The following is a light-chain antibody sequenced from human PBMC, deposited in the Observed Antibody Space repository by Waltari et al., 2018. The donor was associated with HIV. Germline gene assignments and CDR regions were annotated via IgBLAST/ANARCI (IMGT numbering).Light chain of an antibody. CDR2: DGS. J-gene: IGLJ2*01. CDR1: SSDVGGYNY. V-gene: IGLV2-11*01. CDR3: CSYAGSTRV. Sequence: QSALTQPRSVSGSPGQSVTISCTGTSSDVGGYNYVSWYQQHPGKAPKLMIYDGSKRPAGVPDRFAGYKSGNTAYLTISGLQAEDEADYYCCSYAGSTRVFDGGTKLTVL.